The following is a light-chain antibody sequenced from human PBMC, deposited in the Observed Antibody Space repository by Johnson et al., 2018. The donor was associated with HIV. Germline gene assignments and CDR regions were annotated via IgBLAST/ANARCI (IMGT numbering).Light chain of an antibody. CDR3: GTWDSSLSAYV. CDR2: DNN. J-gene: IGLJ1*01. CDR1: SSNIGNNY. V-gene: IGLV1-51*01. Sequence: VLTQPPSVSAAPGQKVTISCSGSSSNIGNNYVSWYQQLPGTAPKVLIYDNNKRPSGIPDRISGSKSGTSATLGITGLQTGDEADYYCGTWDSSLSAYVFGTGTKVTVL.